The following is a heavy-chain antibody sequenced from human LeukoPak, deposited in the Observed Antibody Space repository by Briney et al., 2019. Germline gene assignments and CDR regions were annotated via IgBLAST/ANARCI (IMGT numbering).Heavy chain of an antibody. J-gene: IGHJ3*02. CDR1: GGSISSYH. D-gene: IGHD3-9*01. Sequence: SKTLSLTCTVSGGSISSYHWSWLRQPPGKGLEWIGYIYYSGSTNYNPSLKSRVTISVDTSKNQFSLKLSSVTAADTAVYYCARDILTGYYRDAFDIWGQGTMVTVSS. CDR3: ARDILTGYYRDAFDI. CDR2: IYYSGST. V-gene: IGHV4-59*01.